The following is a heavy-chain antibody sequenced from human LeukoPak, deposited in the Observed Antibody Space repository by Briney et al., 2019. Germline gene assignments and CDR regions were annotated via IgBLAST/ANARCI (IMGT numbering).Heavy chain of an antibody. J-gene: IGHJ5*02. CDR3: ARDNSVGDIAWWFDP. Sequence: ASVRVSCKASGYSFTRHYMHWVRQAPGQGLEWLGLINPTGTSTLYARKFQGRVTMTRDMSTTTDYMELSSLRSEDTAVYYCARDNSVGDIAWWFDPWGQGTLVTVSS. CDR1: GYSFTRHY. CDR2: INPTGTST. V-gene: IGHV1-46*01. D-gene: IGHD1-26*01.